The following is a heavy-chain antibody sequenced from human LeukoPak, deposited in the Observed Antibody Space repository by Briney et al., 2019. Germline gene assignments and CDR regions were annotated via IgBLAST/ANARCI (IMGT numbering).Heavy chain of an antibody. CDR3: VAGKDGYFDY. CDR1: GFPFSRYW. D-gene: IGHD6-19*01. CDR2: IKQDGSEK. Sequence: GGSLRLSCAASGFPFSRYWMSWVRQAPGKGLEWVANIKQDGSEKYYVDSVKGRFTISRDNAKNSLYLQMNSLRAEDTAVYYGVAGKDGYFDYWGQGTLVTVSS. J-gene: IGHJ4*02. V-gene: IGHV3-7*05.